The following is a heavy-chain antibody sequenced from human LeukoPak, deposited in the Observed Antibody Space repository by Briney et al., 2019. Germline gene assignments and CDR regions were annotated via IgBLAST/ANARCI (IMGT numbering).Heavy chain of an antibody. J-gene: IGHJ4*02. Sequence: HPGGSLILSCAASGFTFSTYWMSWVRQAPGKGLEWVANTKEDGGEKYYVDSVKGRFTISRDNAENSLYLQMNSLRAEDTAVYYCARRSVAGSLDYWGQGTLVTVSS. CDR2: TKEDGGEK. V-gene: IGHV3-7*01. CDR3: ARRSVAGSLDY. CDR1: GFTFSTYW. D-gene: IGHD6-19*01.